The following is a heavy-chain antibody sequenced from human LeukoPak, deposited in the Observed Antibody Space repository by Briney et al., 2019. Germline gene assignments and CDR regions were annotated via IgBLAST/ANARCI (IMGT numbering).Heavy chain of an antibody. J-gene: IGHJ4*02. CDR1: GFTFSSYA. V-gene: IGHV3-23*01. CDR3: AIVPDRSGTYVDY. CDR2: INDSGGST. D-gene: IGHD1-26*01. Sequence: GGSLRLSCAASGFTFSSYAMSWVRQAPGKGLEWVSSINDSGGSTFYADSVKGRFTISRDNSKNTLYLQMNSLRAEDTAVYYCAIVPDRSGTYVDYWGQGTLVTVSS.